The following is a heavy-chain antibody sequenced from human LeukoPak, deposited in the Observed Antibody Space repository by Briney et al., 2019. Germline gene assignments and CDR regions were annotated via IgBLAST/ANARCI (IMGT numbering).Heavy chain of an antibody. CDR2: IKQDGSEK. Sequence: GGSLRLSCAASGFTFSSYWMSWVRQAPGKGLEWVANIKQDGSEKYYVDSVKGRFTISRDNAKNSLYLQMNSLRAEDTAVYYCAKEKNYDSSGYFGSAFDIWGQGTMVTVSS. J-gene: IGHJ3*02. D-gene: IGHD3-22*01. CDR1: GFTFSSYW. V-gene: IGHV3-7*01. CDR3: AKEKNYDSSGYFGSAFDI.